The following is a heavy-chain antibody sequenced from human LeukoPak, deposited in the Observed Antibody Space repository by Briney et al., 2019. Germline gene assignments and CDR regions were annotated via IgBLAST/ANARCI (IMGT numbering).Heavy chain of an antibody. CDR1: GFTFSTYA. J-gene: IGHJ6*02. Sequence: GGSLRLSCVASGFTFSTYAMHWVRQAPGKGLEWVAVILYDGNNKYYADSVKGRFTISRDNSKNTLYLQMNSLRAEDTAVYYCARGRKYSYGTYYYGLDVWGQGTTVTVCS. CDR2: ILYDGNNK. D-gene: IGHD5-18*01. CDR3: ARGRKYSYGTYYYGLDV. V-gene: IGHV3-30-3*01.